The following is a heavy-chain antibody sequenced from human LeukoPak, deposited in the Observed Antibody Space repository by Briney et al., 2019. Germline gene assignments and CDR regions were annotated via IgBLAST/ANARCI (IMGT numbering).Heavy chain of an antibody. Sequence: KTSETLSLTCTVSGGSISSGSYYWSWIRQPAGKGLEWIGRIYTSGSTNYNPSLKSRVTISVDTSKNQFSLKLSSVTAADTAVYYCARLNGPGASYYYYYYMDVWGKGTTVTISS. CDR3: ARLNGPGASYYYYYYMDV. CDR1: GGSISSGSYY. CDR2: IYTSGST. J-gene: IGHJ6*03. D-gene: IGHD3-10*01. V-gene: IGHV4-61*02.